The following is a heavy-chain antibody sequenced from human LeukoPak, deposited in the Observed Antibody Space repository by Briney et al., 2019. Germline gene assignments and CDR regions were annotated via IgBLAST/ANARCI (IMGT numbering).Heavy chain of an antibody. Sequence: PGGSLRLSCAASGFTFSRSAMNWVRQAPGEGLEWVSSFSASGGTTYYADSVKGRFTISRDNSKNTLSVQMNSLRAEDTAVYYCAKANYSGSYYFDSWGQGTLVTVSS. D-gene: IGHD1-26*01. CDR1: GFTFSRSA. CDR2: FSASGGTT. CDR3: AKANYSGSYYFDS. J-gene: IGHJ4*02. V-gene: IGHV3-23*01.